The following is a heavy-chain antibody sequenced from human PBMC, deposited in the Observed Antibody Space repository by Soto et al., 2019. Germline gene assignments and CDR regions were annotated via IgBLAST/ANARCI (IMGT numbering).Heavy chain of an antibody. Sequence: GGSLRLSCAASGFTFDDYAMHWVRQAPGKGLEWVSGISWNSGSIGYADSVKGRFTISRDNAKNSLYLQMNSLRAEDTALYYCAKGYTVTTGFQHWGQGTLVTVSS. CDR1: GFTFDDYA. CDR2: ISWNSGSI. CDR3: AKGYTVTTGFQH. V-gene: IGHV3-9*01. D-gene: IGHD4-17*01. J-gene: IGHJ1*01.